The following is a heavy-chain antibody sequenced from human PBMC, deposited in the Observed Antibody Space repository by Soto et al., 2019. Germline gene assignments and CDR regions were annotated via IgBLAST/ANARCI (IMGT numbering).Heavy chain of an antibody. J-gene: IGHJ4*02. Sequence: QVQLVQSGAEVKKPGASVKVSCKASGYTFTDYYIHWVRQAPGQVLEWMGLINPSGGSASYAQKFRGRVTMTRDTSTSTVYMELSSLRSEDTAVYYCARDHPLGGGPKRDFEYWGQGTLVTVSS. D-gene: IGHD3-16*01. V-gene: IGHV1-46*01. CDR3: ARDHPLGGGPKRDFEY. CDR2: INPSGGSA. CDR1: GYTFTDYY.